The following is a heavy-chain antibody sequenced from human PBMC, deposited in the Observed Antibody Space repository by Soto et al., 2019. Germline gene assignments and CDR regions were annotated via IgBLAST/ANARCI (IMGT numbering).Heavy chain of an antibody. D-gene: IGHD5-18*01. Sequence: VQLVQSGAEVKKPGASVKVSCKASGYTFTSYGISWVRQAPGQGLEWMGWISAYNGNTNYAQKLQGRVTMTTDTSTSTAYMELRSLRSDDTAVYYCARDRRIQLWSPYYYYYGMDVWGQGTTVTVSS. CDR2: ISAYNGNT. J-gene: IGHJ6*02. V-gene: IGHV1-18*01. CDR3: ARDRRIQLWSPYYYYYGMDV. CDR1: GYTFTSYG.